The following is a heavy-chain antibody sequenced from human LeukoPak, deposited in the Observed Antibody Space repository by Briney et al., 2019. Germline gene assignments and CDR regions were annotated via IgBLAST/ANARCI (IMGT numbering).Heavy chain of an antibody. CDR1: GYTFTSYG. Sequence: ASVKVSCKASGYTFTSYGISWVRQAPGQGLEWMGWISAYNGNTNYAHKLQGRVTMTTDTSTSTAYMELRSLRSDDTAVYYCARDVSIAAAGTEYYYYGMDVWGQGTTVTVSS. V-gene: IGHV1-18*01. J-gene: IGHJ6*02. D-gene: IGHD6-13*01. CDR2: ISAYNGNT. CDR3: ARDVSIAAAGTEYYYYGMDV.